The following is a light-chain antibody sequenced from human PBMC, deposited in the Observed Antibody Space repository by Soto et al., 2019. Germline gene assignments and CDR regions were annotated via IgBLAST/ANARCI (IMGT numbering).Light chain of an antibody. Sequence: QSVLTQPASVSGSPGQSITISCTGNRSDVRSYNLVSWYQQHPGKAPKLMIYEVSKRPSGVSNRFSGSKSGNTASLTFSWLQAEDEADYYCCSYAGSSTLVFG. CDR3: CSYAGSSTLV. CDR2: EVS. CDR1: RSDVRSYNL. V-gene: IGLV2-23*02. J-gene: IGLJ1*01.